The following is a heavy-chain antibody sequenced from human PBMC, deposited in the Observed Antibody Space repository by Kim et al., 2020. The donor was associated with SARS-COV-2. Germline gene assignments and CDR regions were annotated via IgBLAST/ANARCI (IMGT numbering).Heavy chain of an antibody. Sequence: SETLSLTCTVSGYSISSGYYWGWIRQPPGKGLEWIGSIYHSGSTYYNPSLKSRVTISVDTSKNQFSLKLSSVTAADTAVYYCARAAAAYGGYFDYWGQGT. V-gene: IGHV4-38-2*02. J-gene: IGHJ4*02. CDR1: GYSISSGYY. D-gene: IGHD6-13*01. CDR2: IYHSGST. CDR3: ARAAAAYGGYFDY.